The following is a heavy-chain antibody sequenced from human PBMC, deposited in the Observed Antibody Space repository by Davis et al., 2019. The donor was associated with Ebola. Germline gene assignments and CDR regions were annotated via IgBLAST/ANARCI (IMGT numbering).Heavy chain of an antibody. CDR1: GGFFSGYY. CDR2: INHSGST. J-gene: IGHJ6*02. D-gene: IGHD3-3*01. CDR3: ARARAGIWSGYYYYYGMDV. V-gene: IGHV4-34*01. Sequence: PSETLSLTCAVYGGFFSGYYWSWIRQLPGKGLEWIGEINHSGSTNYNPSLKSRVTISVDTSKNQFSLKLSSVTAADTAVYYCARARAGIWSGYYYYYGMDVWGQGTTVTVSS.